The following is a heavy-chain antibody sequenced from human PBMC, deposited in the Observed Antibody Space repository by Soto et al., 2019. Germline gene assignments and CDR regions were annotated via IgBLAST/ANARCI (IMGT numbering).Heavy chain of an antibody. J-gene: IGHJ6*02. CDR1: GYTLTSYY. Sequence: ASVKVSCKASGYTLTSYYLHWVRQAPGQGPEWMGIINPSGGITNDAQKFQDRVTMTSDTSTSAVYMELSSLRSEDTAVYYCARGISTTRYYYYYGRDVCGQGTTVTVSS. V-gene: IGHV1-46*01. CDR2: INPSGGIT. CDR3: ARGISTTRYYYYYGRDV. D-gene: IGHD2-2*01.